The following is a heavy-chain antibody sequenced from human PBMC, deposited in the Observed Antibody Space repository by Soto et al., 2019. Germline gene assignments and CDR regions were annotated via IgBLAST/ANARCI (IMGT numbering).Heavy chain of an antibody. D-gene: IGHD5-18*01. CDR2: ISYGGST. CDR3: SRGILV. Sequence: QVQLQESGPGLVKPSQTLSLTCTVSGGSINSGGYCWSWIRQHPGKGLDWIGCISYGGSTSYNPSLKSRVTISVDTSKNQISLKLTSVTAADTAVYYCSRGILVWGQGALITVSS. J-gene: IGHJ4*02. V-gene: IGHV4-31*03. CDR1: GGSINSGGYC.